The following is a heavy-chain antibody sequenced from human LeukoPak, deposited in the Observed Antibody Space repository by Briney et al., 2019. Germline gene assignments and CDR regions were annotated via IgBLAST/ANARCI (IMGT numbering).Heavy chain of an antibody. Sequence: SETLSLTCTVSGGSISSGDYYWGWIRQPPGKGLEWIGSGLYSGNTYFNPSLRSRVTISVDTSKNQFSLRMKSVTAADTAVYYCAREHRSSKYFDSWGQGALIIVSS. V-gene: IGHV4-39*02. CDR1: GGSISSGDYY. CDR3: AREHRSSKYFDS. CDR2: GLYSGNT. J-gene: IGHJ4*02. D-gene: IGHD6-6*01.